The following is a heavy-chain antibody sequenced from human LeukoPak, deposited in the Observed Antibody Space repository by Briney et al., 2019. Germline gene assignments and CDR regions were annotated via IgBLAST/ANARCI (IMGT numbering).Heavy chain of an antibody. CDR2: ISGSGGST. V-gene: IGHV3-23*01. Sequence: GGSLRLSCAASGFTFSSYAMSWVRQAPGKGLEWVSAISGSGGSTYYADSVKGRFTISRDNSKNTLYLQMNSLRAEDTAVYYCARDDLAAAAGTGDYWAREPWSPSPQ. CDR1: GFTFSSYA. J-gene: IGHJ4*02. D-gene: IGHD6-13*01. CDR3: ARDDLAAAAGTGDY.